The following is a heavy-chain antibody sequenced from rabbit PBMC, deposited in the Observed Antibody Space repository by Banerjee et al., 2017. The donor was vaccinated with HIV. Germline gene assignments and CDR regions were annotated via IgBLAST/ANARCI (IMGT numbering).Heavy chain of an antibody. V-gene: IGHV1S45*01. CDR1: GFSFSSSYS. J-gene: IGHJ4*01. CDR3: ARSVVPGVNF. D-gene: IGHD4-1*01. Sequence: QEQVEESGGDLVKPEGSLTLTCTASGFSFSSSYSICWVRQAPGKGLEWIGCIYTGSGNTYYASWAKGRFTISKTSSTTVTLQMTSLTAADTATYFCARSVVPGVNFWGQGTLVTVS. CDR2: IYTGSGNT.